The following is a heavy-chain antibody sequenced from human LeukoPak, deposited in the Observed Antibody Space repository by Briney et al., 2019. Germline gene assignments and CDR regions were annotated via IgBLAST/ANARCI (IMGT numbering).Heavy chain of an antibody. CDR1: GGSISSSSDY. V-gene: IGHV4-39*07. J-gene: IGHJ6*03. CDR3: ASLEGRGAARLGPRYYYYYMDV. D-gene: IGHD6-6*01. CDR2: IYSGGST. Sequence: SETLSLTCTVSGGSISSSSDYWRWFRQPPGKGLEWIATIYSGGSTYYNPSLKSRVSISLDTSKNQFSLKLSSVTAADTAVYYCASLEGRGAARLGPRYYYYYMDVWGKGTTVTVSS.